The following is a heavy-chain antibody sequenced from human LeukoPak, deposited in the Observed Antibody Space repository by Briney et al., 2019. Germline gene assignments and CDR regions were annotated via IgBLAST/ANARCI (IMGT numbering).Heavy chain of an antibody. Sequence: TGGSLRLSCAASGFTFSTYSMSWVRQAPGKGLEWVSDISGSGASTYSADSVKGRFTISRDNTKNSVFLQMNSLRAEDTAVYYCARDRAVAGLFDNWGQGTLVTVSS. CDR2: ISGSGAST. D-gene: IGHD6-19*01. CDR3: ARDRAVAGLFDN. CDR1: GFTFSTYS. J-gene: IGHJ4*02. V-gene: IGHV3-23*01.